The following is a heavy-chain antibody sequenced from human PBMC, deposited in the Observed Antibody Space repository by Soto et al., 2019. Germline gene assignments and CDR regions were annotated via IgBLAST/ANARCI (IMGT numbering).Heavy chain of an antibody. CDR3: AKRAFYGSGIPNYYGMDV. Sequence: EVHLLESGGGLVQPGGSLRLSCAASGFTFSNYAMTRVRQAPGKGLEWVSVISGTGGGTNNADSAKGRFTTSRDNSKNTLYLQMNSLRAEDTAVYYCAKRAFYGSGIPNYYGMDVWGQGTAVTVSS. V-gene: IGHV3-23*01. CDR2: ISGTGGGT. D-gene: IGHD3-10*01. CDR1: GFTFSNYA. J-gene: IGHJ6*02.